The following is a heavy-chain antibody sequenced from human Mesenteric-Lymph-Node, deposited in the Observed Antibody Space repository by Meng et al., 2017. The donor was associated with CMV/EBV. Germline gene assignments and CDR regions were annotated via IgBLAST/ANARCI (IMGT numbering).Heavy chain of an antibody. Sequence: SETLSLTCAVYGGSFSGYYWSWIRQPPGKGLEWIGEINHSGSTNYNPSLKSRVTISVDTSKNQFSLKLSSVTAADTAVYYCARVEQQLVNNYYYYYGMDVWGQGTTVTVSS. V-gene: IGHV4-34*01. CDR1: GGSFSGYY. D-gene: IGHD6-13*01. CDR2: INHSGST. CDR3: ARVEQQLVNNYYYYYGMDV. J-gene: IGHJ6*02.